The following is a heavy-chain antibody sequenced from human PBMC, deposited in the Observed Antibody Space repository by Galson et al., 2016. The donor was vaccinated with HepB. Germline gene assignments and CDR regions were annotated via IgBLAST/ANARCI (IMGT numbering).Heavy chain of an antibody. CDR3: AREGSYYTLDY. V-gene: IGHV1-3*01. CDR2: INPGNGDT. J-gene: IGHJ4*02. Sequence: SVKVSCKAFGYTFRTHGINWLRQTAGQRLEWMGWINPGNGDTKYSQKFQGRVTISRDTSASTAYMELSSLISEDTAVYYCAREGSYYTLDYWGQGTLVTVSS. CDR1: GYTFRTHG. D-gene: IGHD1-26*01.